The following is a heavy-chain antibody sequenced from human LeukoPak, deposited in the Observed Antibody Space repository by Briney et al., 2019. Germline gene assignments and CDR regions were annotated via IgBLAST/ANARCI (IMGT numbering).Heavy chain of an antibody. Sequence: GGSLRLSCAASGFTVSSNYMSWVRQAPGKGLEWVSSIYAGGSTYYADSVKGRYTISRHNCNTLYLQMNSLKTEDTAVYYCARVRLDYYETRIDSFDIWGQGTMVTVSS. V-gene: IGHV3-53*04. CDR1: GFTVSSNY. D-gene: IGHD3-22*01. J-gene: IGHJ3*02. CDR2: IYAGGST. CDR3: ARVRLDYYETRIDSFDI.